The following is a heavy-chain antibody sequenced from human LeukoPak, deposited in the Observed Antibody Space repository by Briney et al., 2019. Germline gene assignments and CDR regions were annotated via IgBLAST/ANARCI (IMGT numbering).Heavy chain of an antibody. CDR2: ISAYNGNT. J-gene: IGHJ6*02. Sequence: ASVKVSCKPSGYTFTSYSISWVRQAPGQGLEWMGWISAYNGNTDSAQKLQGRFTMTTDTSTSTAYMELRSLRSDDTAVYYCARDCGGDCFPSYYYGMDVWGQGTTVTVSS. D-gene: IGHD2-21*02. CDR1: GYTFTSYS. V-gene: IGHV1-18*01. CDR3: ARDCGGDCFPSYYYGMDV.